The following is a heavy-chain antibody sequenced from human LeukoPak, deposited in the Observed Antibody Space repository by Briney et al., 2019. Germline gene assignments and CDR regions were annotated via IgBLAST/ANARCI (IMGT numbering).Heavy chain of an antibody. CDR2: IYTSGST. J-gene: IGHJ6*02. CDR1: GGSISSGSYY. V-gene: IGHV4-61*02. Sequence: SETLSLTCTVSGGSISSGSYYWSWIRQPAGKGLEWIGRIYTSGSTNYNPSLKSRVTISVDTSENQFSLKLSSVTAADTAVYYCARDAGEEHLNCSGGSCYFYYYYYGMDVWGQGTTVTVSS. CDR3: ARDAGEEHLNCSGGSCYFYYYYYGMDV. D-gene: IGHD2-15*01.